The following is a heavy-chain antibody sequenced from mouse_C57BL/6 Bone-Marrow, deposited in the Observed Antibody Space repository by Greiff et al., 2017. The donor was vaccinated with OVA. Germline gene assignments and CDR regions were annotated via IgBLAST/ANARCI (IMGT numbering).Heavy chain of an antibody. CDR3: ARGRYDYVRRSYVDY. Sequence: EVQLQQSGPELVKPGASVKISCKASGYTFTDYYMNWVKQSHGKSLEWIGDINPNNGGTSYNQKFKGKATLTVDKSSSTAYMELRSLTSEDSAVYYWARGRYDYVRRSYVDYWGQGTTLTVSS. CDR2: INPNNGGT. V-gene: IGHV1-26*01. D-gene: IGHD2-4*01. J-gene: IGHJ2*01. CDR1: GYTFTDYY.